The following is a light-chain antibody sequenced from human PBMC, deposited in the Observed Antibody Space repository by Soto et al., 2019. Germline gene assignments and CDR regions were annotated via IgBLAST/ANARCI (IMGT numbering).Light chain of an antibody. V-gene: IGLV2-14*03. Sequence: QSLLPQPASVSGSPGQSINISCTGTSSDVGGYNYVSWYQHHPGKAPKLIIYDVSNRPSGVSNPFSGSKSGNTASLTISGLQPEDEADYYCSSYTTSNTRQIVFGTGTKVTVL. CDR3: SSYTTSNTRQIV. CDR2: DVS. CDR1: SSDVGGYNY. J-gene: IGLJ1*01.